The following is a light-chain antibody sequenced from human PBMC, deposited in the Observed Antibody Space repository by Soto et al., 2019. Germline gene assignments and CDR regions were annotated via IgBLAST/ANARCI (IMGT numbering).Light chain of an antibody. Sequence: QSVLTQPASVSGSPGQSVTISCTGTNSDVGAYNYVSWYQQYPGKAPKLMIYGVNNRPPGVSNRFSGSKSGNTASLTISGRQAEDEADYYCTSFTTSSTYVVGAGTKLTVL. CDR3: TSFTTSSTYV. V-gene: IGLV2-14*01. CDR1: NSDVGAYNY. CDR2: GVN. J-gene: IGLJ1*01.